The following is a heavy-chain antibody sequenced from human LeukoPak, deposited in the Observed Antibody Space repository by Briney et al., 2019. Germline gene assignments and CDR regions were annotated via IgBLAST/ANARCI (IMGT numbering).Heavy chain of an antibody. V-gene: IGHV4-61*01. D-gene: IGHD3-10*01. CDR2: IYYSGST. CDR1: GDSVSSGSYY. Sequence: SETLSLTCTVSGDSVSSGSYYWSWIRQPPGKGLEWIGYIYYSGSTNYNPSLKNRVTISVDTSKNQFSLKLNSVTAADTAVYYCARGVYGSGRYGYVYWGQGTLVTVSS. CDR3: ARGVYGSGRYGYVY. J-gene: IGHJ4*02.